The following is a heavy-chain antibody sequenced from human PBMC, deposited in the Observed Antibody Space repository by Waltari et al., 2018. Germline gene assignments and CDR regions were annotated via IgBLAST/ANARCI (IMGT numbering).Heavy chain of an antibody. Sequence: QVQLQQWGAGLLKPSETLSLTCAVYGGSFSGYYWSWIRQPPGKGLEWIGEINHSGSTNYNPSLKRRVTISVDTSKNQVSLKLSSVTAADTAVYYCARGEGSSSNYWGQGTLVTVSS. CDR2: INHSGST. J-gene: IGHJ4*02. CDR1: GGSFSGYY. CDR3: ARGEGSSSNY. V-gene: IGHV4-34*01. D-gene: IGHD6-6*01.